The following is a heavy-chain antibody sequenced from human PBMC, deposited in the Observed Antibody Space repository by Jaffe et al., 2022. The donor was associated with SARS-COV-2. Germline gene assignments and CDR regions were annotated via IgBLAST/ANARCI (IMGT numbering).Heavy chain of an antibody. Sequence: EVQLVESGGGLVQPGGSLRLSCTASGFIFSSSAMGWVRQAPGKGLEWVSTISVSGTNTFYADSVKGRFTISRDNSKSTLYLQMNSLRAEDTAVYYCVKRASTTYFDSWGQGTLVTVSS. D-gene: IGHD1-1*01. V-gene: IGHV3-23*04. CDR2: ISVSGTNT. CDR3: VKRASTTYFDS. J-gene: IGHJ4*02. CDR1: GFIFSSSA.